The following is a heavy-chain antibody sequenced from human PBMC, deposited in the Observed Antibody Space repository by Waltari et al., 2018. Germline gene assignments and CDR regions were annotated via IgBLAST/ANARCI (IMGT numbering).Heavy chain of an antibody. Sequence: QVQLVQSGAEVKKPGSSVKVSCKASGGTFSSYAISWVRQAPGQGLEWMGGFIPILGTANYGQKFKGRVTITTDESTSTAYMELSSLRSEDTAVYYCASIREYSSSWYPNYYYGMDVWGQGTTVTVAS. V-gene: IGHV1-69*05. CDR1: GGTFSSYA. CDR2: FIPILGTA. D-gene: IGHD6-13*01. J-gene: IGHJ6*02. CDR3: ASIREYSSSWYPNYYYGMDV.